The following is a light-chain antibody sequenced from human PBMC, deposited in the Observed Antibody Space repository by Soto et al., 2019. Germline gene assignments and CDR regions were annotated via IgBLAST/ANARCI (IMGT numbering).Light chain of an antibody. CDR2: DAT. J-gene: IGKJ4*01. Sequence: IVLTQSPATLSLSPGERAILSCRASQNVGNFLAWDQQKPGQAPRLLIYDATDRATGDPARFSGGGSGTEFTHIINNLEPEDSGAYYCQHREEWPPEATFGGGTKMDIK. V-gene: IGKV3-11*01. CDR3: QHREEWPPEAT. CDR1: QNVGNF.